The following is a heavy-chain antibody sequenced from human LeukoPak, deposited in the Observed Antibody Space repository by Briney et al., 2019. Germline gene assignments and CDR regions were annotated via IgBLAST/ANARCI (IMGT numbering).Heavy chain of an antibody. Sequence: GGSLRLSCAASGSTFSTSWMSWVRQAPGKGLEWVANIKHDGSEKYYVDSVKGRFTISRDNARNSLYLQMNSLRAEDTAVYYCARASYSPNWFDPWGQGTLVTVSS. CDR2: IKHDGSEK. V-gene: IGHV3-7*01. D-gene: IGHD4-11*01. CDR1: GSTFSTSW. CDR3: ARASYSPNWFDP. J-gene: IGHJ5*02.